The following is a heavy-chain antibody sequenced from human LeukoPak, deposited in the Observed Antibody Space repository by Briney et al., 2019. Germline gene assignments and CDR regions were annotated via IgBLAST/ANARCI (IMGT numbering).Heavy chain of an antibody. CDR1: GGSISSSSYY. CDR2: IYYSGST. J-gene: IGHJ6*03. CDR3: ARRGGSYYSASYYYYYMDV. D-gene: IGHD1-26*01. V-gene: IGHV4-39*01. Sequence: SETLSLTCTVSGGSISSSSYYWGWLRQPPGKGLEWIGSIYYSGSTYYNPSLKSRVTISVDTSKNQFSLKLSSVTAADTAVYYCARRGGSYYSASYYYYYMDVWGKGTTVTVSS.